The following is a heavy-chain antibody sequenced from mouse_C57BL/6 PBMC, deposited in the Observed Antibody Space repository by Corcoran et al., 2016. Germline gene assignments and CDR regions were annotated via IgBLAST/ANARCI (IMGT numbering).Heavy chain of an antibody. D-gene: IGHD1-1*01. CDR3: TTNRGWVWDL. CDR1: GFTFSNYY. V-gene: IGHV5-17*01. Sequence: EEQLVESGGGLVPPGGSLRLSCVASGFTFSNYYMHWIRQAPGKGLEWLEYISGDSSKIDYADSVKGRFTISRDNGKNTLYLQMSSLRTEDTAVYYCTTNRGWVWDLWGAGTLVTVSS. CDR2: ISGDSSKI. J-gene: IGHJ1*01.